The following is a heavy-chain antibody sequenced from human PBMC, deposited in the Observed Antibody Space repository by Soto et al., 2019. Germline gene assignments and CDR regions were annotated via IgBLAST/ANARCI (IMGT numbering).Heavy chain of an antibody. D-gene: IGHD3-22*01. CDR2: IIPIFGTA. J-gene: IGHJ3*02. Sequence: SVKVSCKASGGTFSSYAISWVRQAPGQGLEWMGGIIPIFGTANYAQKFQGRVTITADESTSTAYMELSSLRSEDTAVYYCASPRVDYYDSSGYYVPGAFDIWGQGTMVTVSS. CDR1: GGTFSSYA. CDR3: ASPRVDYYDSSGYYVPGAFDI. V-gene: IGHV1-69*13.